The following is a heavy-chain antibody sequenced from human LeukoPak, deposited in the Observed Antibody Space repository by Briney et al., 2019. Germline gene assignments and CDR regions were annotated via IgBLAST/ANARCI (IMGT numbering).Heavy chain of an antibody. V-gene: IGHV3-30*02. CDR2: IRYDGSNK. Sequence: QPGGSLRLSCAASGFTFSSYGMHWVRQAPGKGLEWVAFIRYDGSNKYYADSVKGRFTISRDNSKNTLYLQMNSLRAEDTAVYYCAKDWEGPSSGSFVDYWGQGTLVTVSS. CDR1: GFTFSSYG. CDR3: AKDWEGPSSGSFVDY. J-gene: IGHJ4*02. D-gene: IGHD1-26*01.